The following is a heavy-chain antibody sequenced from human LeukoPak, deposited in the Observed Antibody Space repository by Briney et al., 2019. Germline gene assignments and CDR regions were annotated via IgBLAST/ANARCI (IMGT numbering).Heavy chain of an antibody. CDR1: GGSISSFY. V-gene: IGHV4-4*07. Sequence: SETLSLTCTVSGGSISSFYWSWIRQSAGKGLEWIGRIYTSGTTNYNPSLRSRVTMSVDTSKNIFSLRPSSVTAADTAIYYCASEYYYDTSGYYSLAYWGQGTLVTVSS. CDR3: ASEYYYDTSGYYSLAY. J-gene: IGHJ4*02. D-gene: IGHD3-22*01. CDR2: IYTSGTT.